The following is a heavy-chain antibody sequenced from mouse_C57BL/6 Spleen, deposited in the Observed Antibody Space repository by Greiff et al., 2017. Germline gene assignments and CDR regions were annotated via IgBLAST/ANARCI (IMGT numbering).Heavy chain of an antibody. CDR1: GYTFTGYW. CDR2: ILPGSGST. V-gene: IGHV1-9*01. CDR3: AISYYYGSSLDWYFDV. J-gene: IGHJ1*03. Sequence: VKLLESGAELMKPGASVKLSCKATGYTFTGYWIEWVKQRPGHGLEWIGEILPGSGSTNYNEKFKGKATFTADTSSNTAYMQLSSLTTEDSAIYYCAISYYYGSSLDWYFDVWGTGTTVTVSS. D-gene: IGHD1-1*01.